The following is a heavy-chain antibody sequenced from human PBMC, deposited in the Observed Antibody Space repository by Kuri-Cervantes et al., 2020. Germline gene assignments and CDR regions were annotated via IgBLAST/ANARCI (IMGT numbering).Heavy chain of an antibody. CDR3: ARGIDDYAPAVDI. CDR1: GFTFSNCG. D-gene: IGHD4-17*01. J-gene: IGHJ3*02. Sequence: GESLKISCAASGFTFSNCGMHWVRQAPGKGLEWVAFIRYDGSNKYYADSVKGRFTISRDNSKNTLYLQMNSLRTEDTAVYYCARGIDDYAPAVDIWGQGTAVTVSS. V-gene: IGHV3-30*02. CDR2: IRYDGSNK.